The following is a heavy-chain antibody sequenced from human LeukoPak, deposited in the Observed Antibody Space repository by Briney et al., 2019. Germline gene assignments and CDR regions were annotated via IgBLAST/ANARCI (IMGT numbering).Heavy chain of an antibody. J-gene: IGHJ4*02. CDR1: GGSISSYY. Sequence: SETLSLTCTVSGGSISSYYWSWIRQPPGKGLEWIGHIYYSGSTNYNPSLKSRVTISVDTSKNQFSLKLSSVTAADTAVYYCARGGYSGYDFIGYWGQGTLVTVSS. D-gene: IGHD5-12*01. V-gene: IGHV4-59*01. CDR3: ARGGYSGYDFIGY. CDR2: IYYSGST.